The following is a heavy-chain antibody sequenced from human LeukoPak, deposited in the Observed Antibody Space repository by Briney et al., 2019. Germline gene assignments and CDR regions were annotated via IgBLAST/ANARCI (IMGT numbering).Heavy chain of an antibody. CDR1: GFTFSSYW. D-gene: IGHD6-6*01. CDR3: ARIGYSSSSWDF. V-gene: IGHV3-7*01. Sequence: PGGSLRLSCAASGFTFSSYWMSWVRQAPGKGLEWVANIKQDGSVKYYVDSVKGRFTISRDNAKNSVYLQMNSLRPEDTAVYYCARIGYSSSSWDFWGQGTLVPVSS. CDR2: IKQDGSVK. J-gene: IGHJ4*02.